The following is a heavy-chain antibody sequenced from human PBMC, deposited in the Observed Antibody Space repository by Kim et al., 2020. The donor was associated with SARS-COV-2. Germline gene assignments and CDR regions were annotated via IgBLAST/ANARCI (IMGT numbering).Heavy chain of an antibody. CDR3: STLRMANSGPLLFYYMDV. CDR1: GKTVAELS. V-gene: IGHV1-24*01. Sequence: ASVKVSCKVSGKTVAELSVHWVRQAPGTGLEWLGGFDFEDGETIYAQKFQGRVTMSEDTSTDTAYMELSSLRSEDTAVYYCSTLRMANSGPLLFYYMDVW. J-gene: IGHJ6*03. CDR2: FDFEDGET. D-gene: IGHD6-19*01.